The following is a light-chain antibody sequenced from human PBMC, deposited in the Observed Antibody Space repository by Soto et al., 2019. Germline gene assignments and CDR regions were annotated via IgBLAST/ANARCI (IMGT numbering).Light chain of an antibody. V-gene: IGKV3-11*01. CDR1: QSVSSY. CDR2: DAS. J-gene: IGKJ4*01. Sequence: EIVLTQSPATLSLSPGERATLSCRASQSVSSYLAWYQQKPGQAPRLLIYDASNRATGIPARFSGSGSGTDFALTLSSLEPEDFAIYYCQQRSNWPPVTFGGGTKVESK. CDR3: QQRSNWPPVT.